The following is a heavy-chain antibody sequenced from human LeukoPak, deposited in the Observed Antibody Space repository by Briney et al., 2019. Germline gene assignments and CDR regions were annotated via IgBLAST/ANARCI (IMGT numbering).Heavy chain of an antibody. CDR2: IYYSGST. J-gene: IGHJ4*02. D-gene: IGHD6-13*01. CDR3: ARVSAGISSWSVGY. V-gene: IGHV4-34*01. Sequence: PSETLSLTCAVYGGSFSGYYWSWIRQPPGKGLEWIGSIYYSGSTYYNPSLKSRVTISVDTSKDQFSLKLSSVTAADTAVYYCARVSAGISSWSVGYWGQGTLVTVSS. CDR1: GGSFSGYY.